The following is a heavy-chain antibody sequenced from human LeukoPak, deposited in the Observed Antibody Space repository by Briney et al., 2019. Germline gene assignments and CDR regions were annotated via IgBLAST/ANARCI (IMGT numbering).Heavy chain of an antibody. V-gene: IGHV3-30*18. Sequence: GGSLRLSCAASGFTFSSYGMHWVRQAPGKGLEWVAVISYDGSNKYYADSVKGRFTISRDNSKNTLYLQMNSLRAEDTAVYYCAKETTRGYYYYYGMDVWGQRTTVTVSS. CDR2: ISYDGSNK. J-gene: IGHJ6*02. CDR1: GFTFSSYG. D-gene: IGHD1-7*01. CDR3: AKETTRGYYYYYGMDV.